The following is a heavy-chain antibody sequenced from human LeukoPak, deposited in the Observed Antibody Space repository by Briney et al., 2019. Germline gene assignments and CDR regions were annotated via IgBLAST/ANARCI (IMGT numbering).Heavy chain of an antibody. CDR3: ARASSWFRFDL. Sequence: SETLSLTCAVYGGSFSGYYWTWIRQPPGKGLEWIGEINHSGRNNYNPSLKSRVTISVDTSKTQFSLKLRSVTAADTAVYYCARASSWFRFDLWGQGTLVTVSS. V-gene: IGHV4-34*01. CDR1: GGSFSGYY. CDR2: INHSGRN. J-gene: IGHJ4*02. D-gene: IGHD6-13*01.